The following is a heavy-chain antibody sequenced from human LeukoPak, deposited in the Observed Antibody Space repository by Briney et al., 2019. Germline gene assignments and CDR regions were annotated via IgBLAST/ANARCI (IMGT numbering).Heavy chain of an antibody. Sequence: GASVKVSCKASGYTFTSYGISWVRQAPGQGLEWMGWISAYNGNTNYAQKLQGRVTMTTDTSTSTAYMELRSLRFDDTAVYYCARYRYSSSWDYFDYWGQGTLVTVSS. CDR1: GYTFTSYG. CDR3: ARYRYSSSWDYFDY. D-gene: IGHD6-13*01. V-gene: IGHV1-18*01. CDR2: ISAYNGNT. J-gene: IGHJ4*02.